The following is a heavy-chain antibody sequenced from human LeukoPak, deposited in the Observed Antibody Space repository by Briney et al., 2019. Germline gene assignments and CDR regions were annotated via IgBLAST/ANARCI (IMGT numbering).Heavy chain of an antibody. CDR2: INHSGST. CDR3: ARDIAYSSSWSYYYYGMDV. V-gene: IGHV4-34*01. J-gene: IGHJ6*02. CDR1: GGSFSGYY. Sequence: PSETLSLTCAVYGGSFSGYYWSWIRQPPGKGLEGIGEINHSGSTNYNPSLKSRVTISVDTSKNQFSLKLSSVTAADTAVYYCARDIAYSSSWSYYYYGMDVWGQGTTVTVSS. D-gene: IGHD6-13*01.